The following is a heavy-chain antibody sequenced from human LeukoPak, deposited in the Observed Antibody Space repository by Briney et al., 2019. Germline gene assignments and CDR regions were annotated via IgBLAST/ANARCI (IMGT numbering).Heavy chain of an antibody. CDR3: AKDPDDSSGSNY. D-gene: IGHD3-22*01. J-gene: IGHJ4*02. CDR2: ISGSGGST. V-gene: IGHV3-23*01. CDR1: GFTFSSYA. Sequence: PGGSLRLSCAASGFTFSSYAMSWVRQAPGKGLEWVSAISGSGGSTYYADSVKGRFTISRDNSKNTLYLQTNSLRAEDTAVYYCAKDPDDSSGSNYWGQGTLVTVSS.